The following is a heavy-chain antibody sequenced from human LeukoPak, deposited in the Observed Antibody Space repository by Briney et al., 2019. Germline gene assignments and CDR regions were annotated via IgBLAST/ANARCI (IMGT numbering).Heavy chain of an antibody. CDR1: GGTFSSYA. D-gene: IGHD3-10*01. V-gene: IGHV1-69*13. J-gene: IGHJ4*02. CDR3: ARASWGSGNSFDY. Sequence: ASVKVSCKASGGTFSSYAISWGRHAPGQGLEWMEGIIPIFGTANYAQKFQGRVTITADESTSTAYMELSSLRSEDTAVYYCARASWGSGNSFDYWGQGTLVTVSS. CDR2: IIPIFGTA.